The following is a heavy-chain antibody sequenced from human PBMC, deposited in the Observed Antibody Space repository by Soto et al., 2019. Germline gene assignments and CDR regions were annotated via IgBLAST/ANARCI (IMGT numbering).Heavy chain of an antibody. V-gene: IGHV4-34*01. CDR3: ARGLITGSHYSGGWYYFDS. Sequence: SETLSLTCAVYGESFSGHIWTWIRQTPGKGLQWIGQINHSGSASYNPSLKSRVTISVHTSNSQFSLELGSVTAADTAVYYCARGLITGSHYSGGWYYFDSWGQGTQVT. J-gene: IGHJ4*02. CDR1: GESFSGHI. D-gene: IGHD6-19*01. CDR2: INHSGSA.